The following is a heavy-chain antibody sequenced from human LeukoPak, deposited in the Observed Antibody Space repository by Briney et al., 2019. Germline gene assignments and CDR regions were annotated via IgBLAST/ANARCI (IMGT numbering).Heavy chain of an antibody. CDR1: GYTFTDYW. CDR3: VRPARDNMMTGAFSF. J-gene: IGHJ3*01. D-gene: IGHD3-9*01. CDR2: IYPDDSDT. Sequence: GESLKISCQASGYTFTDYWIGWVRQRPGKGLEWMGIIYPDDSDTRYSPSFKGQVSVSADKSITTAYLQWNSLKASDTAMYYCVRPARDNMMTGAFSFWGQGTMVTVSS. V-gene: IGHV5-51*01.